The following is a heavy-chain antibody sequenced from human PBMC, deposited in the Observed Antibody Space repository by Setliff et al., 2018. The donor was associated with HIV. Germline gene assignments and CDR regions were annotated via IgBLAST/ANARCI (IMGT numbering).Heavy chain of an antibody. Sequence: SETLSLTCSLSENSIKSYYWSWIRQSPGKGLEWIGYISHSGSTNYNSSLESRASISIDTSKKQFSLKLTSVTAADTAIYYCVREWVDTANPGPFDIWSPGTLVTVSS. CDR1: ENSIKSYY. D-gene: IGHD2-21*02. CDR2: ISHSGST. CDR3: VREWVDTANPGPFDI. J-gene: IGHJ4*02. V-gene: IGHV4-59*01.